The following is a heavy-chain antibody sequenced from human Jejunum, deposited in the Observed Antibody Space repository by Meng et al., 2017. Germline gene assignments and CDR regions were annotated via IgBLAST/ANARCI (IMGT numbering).Heavy chain of an antibody. D-gene: IGHD2-15*01. Sequence: GGSLRLSCAASGFTFSSYAMSWVRQAPGKGLEWVSSIINSGDRTHYADSVKGRFTISRDNYKNTLYLQINRLRAEDSATYYCTKDNYCSGGACYPGTTFDYWGQGTLVTVSS. CDR3: TKDNYCSGGACYPGTTFDY. V-gene: IGHV3-23*01. CDR1: GFTFSSYA. J-gene: IGHJ4*02. CDR2: IINSGDRT.